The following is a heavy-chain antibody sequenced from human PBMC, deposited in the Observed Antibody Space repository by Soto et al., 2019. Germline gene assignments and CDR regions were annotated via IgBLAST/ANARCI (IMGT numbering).Heavy chain of an antibody. CDR1: GDSISNSRFY. J-gene: IGHJ5*02. Sequence: PSETLSLTCSVSGDSISNSRFYWAWIRQPPGEGLEWIGSIYHTGNAYYNPSLKSRVTISVDTSKNQFSLKLTSVTAADAALYYCARDFFDSSDYTTNWFEPWGQGTRVAVS. D-gene: IGHD3-22*01. V-gene: IGHV4-39*01. CDR3: ARDFFDSSDYTTNWFEP. CDR2: IYHTGNA.